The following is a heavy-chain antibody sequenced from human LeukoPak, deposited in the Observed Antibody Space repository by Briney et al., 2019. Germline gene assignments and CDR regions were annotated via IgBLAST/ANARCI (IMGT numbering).Heavy chain of an antibody. CDR3: ARGPKRGFDY. CDR1: GVSISSSSYY. J-gene: IGHJ4*02. Sequence: SETLSLTCTVSGVSISSSSYYWGWLRQPPGKGLEWIGEINHSGSTNYNPSLKSRVNISVDKSKNPSSLKLSSVTAADTAVYYCARGPKRGFDYWGQGTLVTVSS. D-gene: IGHD3-10*01. V-gene: IGHV4-39*07. CDR2: INHSGST.